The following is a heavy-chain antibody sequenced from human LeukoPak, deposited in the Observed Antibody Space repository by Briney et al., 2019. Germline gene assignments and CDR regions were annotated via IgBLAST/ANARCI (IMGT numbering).Heavy chain of an antibody. V-gene: IGHV4-31*03. CDR1: GGSISSGGYY. J-gene: IGHJ4*02. CDR3: ARDRTRRYFDY. CDR2: IYYSGST. Sequence: PSETLSLTCTVSGGSISSGGYYWSWIRQHPGKGLEWIGYIYYSGSTYYNPSLKSRVTISVDTSKNQFSLKLSSVTAADTAVYYCARDRTRRYFDYRGQGTLVTVSS. D-gene: IGHD2-2*01.